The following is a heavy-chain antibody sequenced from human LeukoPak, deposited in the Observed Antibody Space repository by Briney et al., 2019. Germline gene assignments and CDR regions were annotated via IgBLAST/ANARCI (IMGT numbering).Heavy chain of an antibody. Sequence: SVKVSCKASGGTFSRYAISWVRQAPGQGLEWMGGIIPMFGIANYAQKFQGRVTITADESTSTAYMELSSLRSEDTAVYYCARDRPYTGGWRGFDYWGQGALVTVSS. CDR1: GGTFSRYA. CDR3: ARDRPYTGGWRGFDY. CDR2: IIPMFGIA. J-gene: IGHJ4*02. D-gene: IGHD6-19*01. V-gene: IGHV1-69*13.